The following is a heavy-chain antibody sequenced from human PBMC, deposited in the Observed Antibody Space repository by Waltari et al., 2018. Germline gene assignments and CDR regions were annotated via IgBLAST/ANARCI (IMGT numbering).Heavy chain of an antibody. CDR1: GFTVSTNY. CDR2: IDRGGST. V-gene: IGHV3-53*01. CDR3: ARDPSGSYPGDY. Sequence: EVQLVESGGGLIQPGGSLRLSCAASGFTVSTNYMTWVRQAPGKGLEWLSVIDRGGSTYYADSVKGRFTISRDNSKNTLYLQMNSLRAEDTAVYYCARDPSGSYPGDYWGQGTLVTVSS. J-gene: IGHJ4*02. D-gene: IGHD1-26*01.